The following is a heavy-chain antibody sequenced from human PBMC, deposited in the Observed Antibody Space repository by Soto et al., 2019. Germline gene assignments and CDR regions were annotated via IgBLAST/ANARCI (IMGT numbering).Heavy chain of an antibody. CDR3: AREGRRGNFDY. CDR1: GFTFSSYG. V-gene: IGHV3-33*01. CDR2: IWYDGSNK. J-gene: IGHJ4*02. Sequence: QVQLVESGGGVVQPGRSLRLSCAASGFTFSSYGMHWVRQAPGKGLEWVAVIWYDGSNKYYADSVKGRFTISRDNSKNTLYLQMNSLRAEDTAVYYCAREGRRGNFDYWGQGTLVTVSS.